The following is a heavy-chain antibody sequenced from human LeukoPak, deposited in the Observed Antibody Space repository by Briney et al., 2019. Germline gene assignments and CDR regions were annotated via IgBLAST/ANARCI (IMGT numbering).Heavy chain of an antibody. Sequence: SETLSLTCSVSGYSISNGYYWGWIRQPPGKGLEWIGYVDHTGSTKFNPSLNGRVSISRDTSNNFFSLRLRSVTAADTAVYFCARGRVSSSTWYSTYYYFFYMDFWGKGTTVTVSS. D-gene: IGHD4-11*01. V-gene: IGHV4-61*03. CDR3: ARGRVSSSTWYSTYYYFFYMDF. CDR2: VDHTGST. CDR1: GYSISNGYY. J-gene: IGHJ6*03.